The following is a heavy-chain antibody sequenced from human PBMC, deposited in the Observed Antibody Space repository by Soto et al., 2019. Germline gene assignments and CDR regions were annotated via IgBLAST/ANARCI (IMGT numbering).Heavy chain of an antibody. Sequence: SETLSLTCAVYGGSFSGYYWSWIRQPPGKGLEWIGEINHSGSTNYNPSLKSRVTISVDTSKNQFSLKLSSVTAADTAVYYCARFDYSNYVYFDYWGQGTLVTVSS. D-gene: IGHD4-4*01. V-gene: IGHV4-34*01. CDR1: GGSFSGYY. CDR2: INHSGST. J-gene: IGHJ4*02. CDR3: ARFDYSNYVYFDY.